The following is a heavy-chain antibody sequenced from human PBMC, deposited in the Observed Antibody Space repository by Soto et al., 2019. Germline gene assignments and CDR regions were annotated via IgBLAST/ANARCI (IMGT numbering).Heavy chain of an antibody. CDR1: GGTFSSYA. V-gene: IGHV1-69*12. CDR3: ARDRLDSSSWYVHYYGMDV. Sequence: QVQLVQSGAEVKKPGSSVKVSCKASGGTFSSYAISWVRQAPGQGLEWMGGIIPIFGTANYAQKFQGRVTITAHESTSTAYMELSSLRSEDTAVYYCARDRLDSSSWYVHYYGMDVWGQGTTVTVSS. CDR2: IIPIFGTA. J-gene: IGHJ6*02. D-gene: IGHD6-13*01.